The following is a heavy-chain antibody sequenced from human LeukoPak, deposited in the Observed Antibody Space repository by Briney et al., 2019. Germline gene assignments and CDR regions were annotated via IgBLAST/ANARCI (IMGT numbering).Heavy chain of an antibody. CDR2: IYSGGST. J-gene: IGHJ5*02. D-gene: IGHD1-26*01. V-gene: IGHV3-66*02. CDR1: GFTVSSNY. Sequence: GGSLRLSCAASGFTVSSNYMSWVRQAPGKGLEWVSVIYSGGSTYYADSVKGRFSIFRDNSKNTLYLQMNSLRAEDTAVYYCASYSGSYGWFDPWGQGTLVTVSS. CDR3: ASYSGSYGWFDP.